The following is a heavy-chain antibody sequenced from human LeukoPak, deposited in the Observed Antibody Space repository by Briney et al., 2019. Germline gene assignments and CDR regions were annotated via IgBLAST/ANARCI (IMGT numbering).Heavy chain of an antibody. CDR3: ANYYDISTGYYDY. D-gene: IGHD3-9*01. CDR2: ISGSGGST. CDR1: GFTSSSYG. Sequence: GGTLRLSCAASGFTSSSYGMSWVRQAPGKGLEWVSAISGSGGSTYYADSVKGRFTISRDNSKNTLYLQMNSLRAEDTAVYYCANYYDISTGYYDYWGQGTLVTVSS. J-gene: IGHJ4*02. V-gene: IGHV3-23*01.